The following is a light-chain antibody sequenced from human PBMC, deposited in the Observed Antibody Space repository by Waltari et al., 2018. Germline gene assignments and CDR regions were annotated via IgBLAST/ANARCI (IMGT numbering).Light chain of an antibody. CDR2: YDS. V-gene: IGLV3-21*04. CDR1: NIGSKS. J-gene: IGLJ3*02. CDR3: QVWDDVTDSGV. Sequence: YVLTQPPSVSVDPGKTARLTCGGDNIGSKSVSWYQQKPGQAPVLVMFYDSDRPAEIPGRFSGSNTGNTATLTIGWVEAGDEADYHCQVWDDVTDSGVFGGGTKLTVL.